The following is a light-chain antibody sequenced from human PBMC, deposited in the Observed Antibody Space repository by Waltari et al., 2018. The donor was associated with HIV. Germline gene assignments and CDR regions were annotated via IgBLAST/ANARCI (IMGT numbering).Light chain of an antibody. J-gene: IGLJ1*01. CDR3: RSYTSSSTLWGV. Sequence: QSALTPPASVSGSPGQSITISCTGTSSDVGGYNYVSWYQQHPGKAPKLMMYDVSNRPSGVSNRFAGSKSGNTASLTSSGLQAEAEADYYCRSYTSSSTLWGVCGTGTKVTVL. CDR2: DVS. CDR1: SSDVGGYNY. V-gene: IGLV2-14*01.